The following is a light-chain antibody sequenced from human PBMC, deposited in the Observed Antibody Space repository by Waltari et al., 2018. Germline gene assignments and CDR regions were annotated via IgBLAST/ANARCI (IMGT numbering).Light chain of an antibody. J-gene: IGKJ4*01. CDR3: QQYDGSSVT. CDR2: GAS. Sequence: EIALTQSPGTLSLSPGERATLSCRASQTISGSWLTWYERKPGQAPRLLIYGASSRAIGIPVRFSGSGSGTDFTLTISRLEPEDSAVYYCQQYDGSSVTFGGGTKVEVK. V-gene: IGKV3-20*01. CDR1: QTISGSW.